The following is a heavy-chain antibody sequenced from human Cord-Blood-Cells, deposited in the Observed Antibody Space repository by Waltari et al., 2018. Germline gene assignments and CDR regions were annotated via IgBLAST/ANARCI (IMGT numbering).Heavy chain of an antibody. V-gene: IGHV4-34*01. D-gene: IGHD2-2*01. CDR2: INHSGST. CDR3: ARGYCSSTSCNWFDP. CDR1: GGSFSGYY. J-gene: IGHJ5*02. Sequence: QVQLQQWGAGLLKPSETLSLTCAVNGGSFSGYYWSWIRHPPGKGLEWIGEINHSGSTNYNPSLKSRVTISVDTSKNQFSLKLSSVTAADTAVYYCARGYCSSTSCNWFDPWGQGTLVTVSS.